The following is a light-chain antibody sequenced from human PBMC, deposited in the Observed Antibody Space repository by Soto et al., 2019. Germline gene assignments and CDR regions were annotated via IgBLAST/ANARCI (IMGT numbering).Light chain of an antibody. CDR2: GAS. CDR1: QSVSSSY. V-gene: IGKV3-20*01. Sequence: IVLTQSPGTLSLSPGEPATLSCRASQSVSSSYLAWYQQKPGQAPRLLIYGASSRATVIPDRFSGSGSGTDFTLTVSRLEPEDFAVYYCQQYGSSPSWTFGQGTKVDIK. J-gene: IGKJ1*01. CDR3: QQYGSSPSWT.